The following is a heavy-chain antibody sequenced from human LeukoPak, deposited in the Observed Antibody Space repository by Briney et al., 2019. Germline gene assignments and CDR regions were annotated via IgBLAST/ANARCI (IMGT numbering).Heavy chain of an antibody. CDR1: GGSISSYY. Sequence: PSETLSLTCTVSGGSISSYYWSWIRKFPGKGLEWIGDISYSGSTKYNPTLKSRATISADTSKNQFSLKLTSVTATDTAVYYCAREARGSNGYYYNFWGQGTLVTVSS. D-gene: IGHD3-22*01. CDR3: AREARGSNGYYYNF. J-gene: IGHJ4*02. CDR2: ISYSGST. V-gene: IGHV4-59*01.